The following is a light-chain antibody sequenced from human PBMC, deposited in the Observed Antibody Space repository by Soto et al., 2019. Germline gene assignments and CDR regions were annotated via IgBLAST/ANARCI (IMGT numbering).Light chain of an antibody. CDR3: SSYTSSSTLVV. CDR1: SSDDGGYNY. V-gene: IGLV2-14*01. J-gene: IGLJ2*01. CDR2: DVS. Sequence: QSALTQPASVSGSPGQSITISCTGTSSDDGGYNYVSWYQQHPGKAPKLMIYDVSNRPSGVSNRFSGSKSGNTASLSISGLQAEDEADYYCSSYTSSSTLVVFGGGTQLTVL.